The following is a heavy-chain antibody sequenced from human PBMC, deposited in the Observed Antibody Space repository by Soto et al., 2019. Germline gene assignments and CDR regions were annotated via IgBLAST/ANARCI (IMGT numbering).Heavy chain of an antibody. CDR3: TTKTGFWSGYYPDY. Sequence: GSLRLSCAASGFTFSNAWMSWVRQAPGKGLEWVGRIKSKTDGGTTDYAAPVKGRFTISRDDSKNTLYLQMNSLKTEDTAVYYCTTKTGFWSGYYPDYWGQGTLVTVSS. D-gene: IGHD3-3*01. J-gene: IGHJ4*02. V-gene: IGHV3-15*01. CDR1: GFTFSNAW. CDR2: IKSKTDGGTT.